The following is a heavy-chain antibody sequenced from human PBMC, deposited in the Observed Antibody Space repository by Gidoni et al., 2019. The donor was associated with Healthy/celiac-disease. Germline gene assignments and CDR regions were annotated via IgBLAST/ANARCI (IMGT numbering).Heavy chain of an antibody. CDR1: GYTFTSYY. J-gene: IGHJ6*02. Sequence: VQLVQSGAEVQKPVAAVKVSCKAPGYTFTSYYMHWVRQAPGQGLEWMGIINPSGGSTSYAQKFQGRVTMTRDTSTSTVYMELSSLRSEDTAVYYCAGRGYSYGTYYYYGMDVWGQGTTVTVSS. CDR3: AGRGYSYGTYYYYGMDV. CDR2: INPSGGST. D-gene: IGHD5-18*01. V-gene: IGHV1-46*01.